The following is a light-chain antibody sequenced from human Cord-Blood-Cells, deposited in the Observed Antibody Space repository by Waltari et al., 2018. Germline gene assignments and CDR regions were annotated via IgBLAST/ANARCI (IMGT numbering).Light chain of an antibody. Sequence: EIVLTQSPATLSLSPGERATLSCRASQSVSSYLAWYQQKPGQAPRLLIYDASNRATGSPARCSGSGSGTDFTLTISSLETEDFAVYYCQQRSNWPPLTFGGGTKVEIK. J-gene: IGKJ4*01. V-gene: IGKV3-11*01. CDR3: QQRSNWPPLT. CDR2: DAS. CDR1: QSVSSY.